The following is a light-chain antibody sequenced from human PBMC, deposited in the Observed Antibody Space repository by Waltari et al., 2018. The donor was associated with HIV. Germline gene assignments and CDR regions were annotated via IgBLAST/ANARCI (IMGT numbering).Light chain of an antibody. V-gene: IGLV2-8*01. CDR2: EVT. CDR1: SSDIGSYDS. CDR3: SSYGDSLRVL. J-gene: IGLJ3*02. Sequence: SAPPQPPSASGSLGQSVTISCTGSSSDIGSYDSVSWFQQHPRSAPKLLLYEVTRRPSTVSDRFSGSRSGSTAFLTVAGLQPDDEATYFCSSYGDSLRVLFGGGTNVTVL.